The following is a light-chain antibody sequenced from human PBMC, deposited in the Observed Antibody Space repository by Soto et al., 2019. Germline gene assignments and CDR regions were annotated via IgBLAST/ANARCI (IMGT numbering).Light chain of an antibody. J-gene: IGLJ3*02. Sequence: QSALTQPRSVSGSPGQSVTFSCIGTSSDIGTYNFVSWYQHNPGKAPKLLIYDVTKRPSGVPDRFSGSKSGNTASLTISGLQSEDEADYYCCSYAVANTLVFGGGTKVTVL. CDR3: CSYAVANTLV. CDR1: SSDIGTYNF. V-gene: IGLV2-11*01. CDR2: DVT.